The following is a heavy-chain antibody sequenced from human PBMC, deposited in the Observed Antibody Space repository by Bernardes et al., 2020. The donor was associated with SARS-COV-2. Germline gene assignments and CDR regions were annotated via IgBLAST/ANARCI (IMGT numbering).Heavy chain of an antibody. CDR2: IHPNSLDT. V-gene: IGHV1-2*04. J-gene: IGHJ6*04. Sequence: ASVKVSCKASGYTFTGSYMHWVRHAPGQGLEWMGWIHPNSLDTNSAQKFQGWVTMTRDTSISTAYMELSRLRADDTAVYYCARSTRITFGGVIVSVYYGMDVWGKGTTVTVSS. D-gene: IGHD3-16*02. CDR3: ARSTRITFGGVIVSVYYGMDV. CDR1: GYTFTGSY.